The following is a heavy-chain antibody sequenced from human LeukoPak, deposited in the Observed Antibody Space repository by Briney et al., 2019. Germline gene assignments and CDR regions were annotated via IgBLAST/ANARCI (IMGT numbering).Heavy chain of an antibody. D-gene: IGHD2-2*01. CDR1: GGSISRYY. V-gene: IGHV4-4*07. CDR2: IYTIGST. J-gene: IGHJ6*03. CDR3: ARAIRGSCSSTSCYAPYYYYYYYMDV. Sequence: SETLSLTCTVSGGSISRYYWSWIRQPAPKGLEWIGRIYTIGSTNYNPSLKSRVTISVDTSKNQFSLKLSSVTAADTAVYYCARAIRGSCSSTSCYAPYYYYYYYMDVWGKGTTVTVSS.